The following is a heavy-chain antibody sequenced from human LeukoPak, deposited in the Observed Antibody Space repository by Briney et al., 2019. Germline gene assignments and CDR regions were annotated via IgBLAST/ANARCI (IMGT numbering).Heavy chain of an antibody. V-gene: IGHV1-69*05. CDR1: GGTFSSYA. Sequence: GASVKVSCKASGGTFSSYAISWVRQAPGQGLEWMGGIIPIFGTANYAQKFQGRVTITTDESTSTAYMELSSLRSEDTAVYYCAVNDYYGSGSYYWIFDYWGQGTLVTVSS. D-gene: IGHD3-10*01. J-gene: IGHJ4*02. CDR3: AVNDYYGSGSYYWIFDY. CDR2: IIPIFGTA.